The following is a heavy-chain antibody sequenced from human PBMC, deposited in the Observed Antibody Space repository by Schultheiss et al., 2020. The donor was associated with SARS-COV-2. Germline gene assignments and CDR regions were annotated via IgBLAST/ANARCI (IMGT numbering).Heavy chain of an antibody. CDR2: MNPNSGNT. J-gene: IGHJ5*02. V-gene: IGHV1-8*01. CDR1: GYTFTSYD. CDR3: ARDYDGYCSGGSCYAFDP. Sequence: ASVKVSCKASGYTFTSYDINWVRQATGQGLEWMGWMNPNSGNTGYAQKFQGRVTITADESTSTAYMELSSLRSEDTAVYYCARDYDGYCSGGSCYAFDPWGQGTLVTVSS. D-gene: IGHD2-15*01.